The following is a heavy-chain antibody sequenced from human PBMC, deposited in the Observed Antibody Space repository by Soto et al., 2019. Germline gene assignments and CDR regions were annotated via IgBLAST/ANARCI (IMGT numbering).Heavy chain of an antibody. J-gene: IGHJ4*02. CDR2: IKSKTDGGTT. CDR3: ARGHTYGYLFYH. Sequence: GSLRLSCAASGFTFSNAWMSWVRQAPGKGLEWVGRIKSKTDGGTTDYAAPVKGRFTISRDDSKNTLYLQMNSLKTEDTAVYYCARGHTYGYLFYHWGQGTLVTVS. CDR1: GFTFSNAW. V-gene: IGHV3-15*01. D-gene: IGHD5-18*01.